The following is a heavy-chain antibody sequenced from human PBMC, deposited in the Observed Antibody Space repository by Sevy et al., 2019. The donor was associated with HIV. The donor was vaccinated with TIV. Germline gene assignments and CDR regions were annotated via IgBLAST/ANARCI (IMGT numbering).Heavy chain of an antibody. CDR1: GFSFNGYA. V-gene: IGHV3-30*04. D-gene: IGHD3-16*02. CDR3: VREGRNYEYVWGTYHSGF. Sequence: VGSLRLSCAASGFSFNGYAMHWVRQAPGKGLEWLAVISYDGSVKYYTESVKGRFTISRDNTKNTLFLQLNSLRPEDTAVYYCVREGRNYEYVWGTYHSGFRAQGTLVTVSS. CDR2: ISYDGSVK. J-gene: IGHJ4*02.